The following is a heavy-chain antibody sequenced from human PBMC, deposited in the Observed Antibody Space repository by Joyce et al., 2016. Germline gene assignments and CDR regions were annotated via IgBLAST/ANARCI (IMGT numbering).Heavy chain of an antibody. CDR1: GFTFSNYG. D-gene: IGHD3-16*01. J-gene: IGHJ4*02. CDR2: IANGGNKK. CDR3: AKRYDYVDY. V-gene: IGHV3-30*18. Sequence: QVQLVESGGGVVQPGRSLRLSCAASGFTFSNYGMHWVRQAPGKGLGWVAVIANGGNKKYYADSVKGRFTISRDNSKNTLYLQMNSLRAEDTAVYYCAKRYDYVDYWGQGTLVTVSS.